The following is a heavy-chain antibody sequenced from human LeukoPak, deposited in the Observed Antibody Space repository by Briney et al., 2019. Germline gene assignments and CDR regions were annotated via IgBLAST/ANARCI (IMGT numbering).Heavy chain of an antibody. V-gene: IGHV3-21*01. CDR2: ISSSSSYI. Sequence: GGSLRLSCAASGFTFSSYSMNWVRQAPGKGLEWVSSISSSSSYIYYADSVKGRFTISRDNAKNSLYLQKNSLRAEDTAVYYCARDRITRAAAGSDYWGQGTLVTVSS. D-gene: IGHD6-13*01. J-gene: IGHJ4*02. CDR3: ARDRITRAAAGSDY. CDR1: GFTFSSYS.